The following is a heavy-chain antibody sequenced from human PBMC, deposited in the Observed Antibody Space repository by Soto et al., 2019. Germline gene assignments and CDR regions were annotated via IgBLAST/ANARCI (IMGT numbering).Heavy chain of an antibody. D-gene: IGHD1-26*01. CDR2: IYYSGST. CDR3: ARGGAWETDAFDI. CDR1: GVNISRYY. J-gene: IGHJ3*02. Sequence: PSETLSLTCTVSGVNISRYYWSWIRQPPGKGLEWIGYIYYSGSTNYNPSLKSRVTISVDTSKNQFSLKLSSVTAADTAVYYCARGGAWETDAFDIWGQGTMVTVSS. V-gene: IGHV4-59*01.